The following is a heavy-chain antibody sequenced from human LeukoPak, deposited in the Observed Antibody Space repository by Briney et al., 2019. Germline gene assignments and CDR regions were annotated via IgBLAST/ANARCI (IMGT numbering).Heavy chain of an antibody. D-gene: IGHD6-25*01. CDR3: ARPLDISSSRYQAFEY. J-gene: IGHJ4*02. CDR1: GFTLRNYW. CDR2: IKQDESEK. V-gene: IGHV3-7*01. Sequence: PGGSLRLSCVAPGFTLRNYWMSWVRQAPGKGLEWVANIKQDESEKYYVDSVKGGFTISRDKAKKLLYLQMNSLRAEDTSVYYSARPLDISSSRYQAFEYWGQGTLVTVSS.